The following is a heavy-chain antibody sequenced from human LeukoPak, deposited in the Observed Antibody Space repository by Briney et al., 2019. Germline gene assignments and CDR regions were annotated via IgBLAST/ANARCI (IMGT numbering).Heavy chain of an antibody. CDR3: AGHHPRNTVDF. J-gene: IGHJ4*02. V-gene: IGHV4-39*01. CDR1: GGSISSSPYS. CDR2: IYYTGST. Sequence: SETLSLTCNVSGGSISSSPYSWGWIRQPPGKVLEWIGSIYYTGSTYYNPSLHSRVTISLDTSKNQFSLKLSSVTAADTAVYYCAGHHPRNTVDFWGQGTLVTVSS. D-gene: IGHD2/OR15-2a*01.